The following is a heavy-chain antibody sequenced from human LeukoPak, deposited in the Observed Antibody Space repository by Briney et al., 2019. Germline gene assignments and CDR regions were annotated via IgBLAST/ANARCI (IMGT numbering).Heavy chain of an antibody. D-gene: IGHD6-19*01. CDR2: IKQDGSEK. CDR3: ARARVMQWLTPDAFDI. CDR1: GFTFSSYW. V-gene: IGHV3-7*01. Sequence: GGSLRLSCAASGFTFSSYWMSWVRQAPGKGLEWVANIKQDGSEKYYVDSVKGRFTISRDNAKSSLYLQMDSLGAEDTAVYYCARARVMQWLTPDAFDIWGQGTMVTVSS. J-gene: IGHJ3*02.